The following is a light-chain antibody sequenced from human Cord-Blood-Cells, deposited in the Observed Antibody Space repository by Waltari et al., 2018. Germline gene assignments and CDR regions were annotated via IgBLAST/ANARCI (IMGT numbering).Light chain of an antibody. J-gene: IGLJ3*02. CDR3: AAWDDSLNGPV. CDR2: SNN. V-gene: IGLV1-44*01. CDR1: RSNLGSTT. Sequence: QSVLTQPPSASGTPGPRVHLSCSGRRSNLGSTTLIWYQQLPGTAPKLLIYSNNQRPSGVPDRFSGSKSGTSASLAISGLQSEDEADYYCAAWDDSLNGPVFGGGTKLTVL.